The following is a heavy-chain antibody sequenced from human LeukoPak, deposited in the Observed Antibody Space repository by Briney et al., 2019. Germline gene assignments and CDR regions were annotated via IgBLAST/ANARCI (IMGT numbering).Heavy chain of an antibody. CDR1: GFTLSDHY. CDR3: VRIAGGNYYFDY. J-gene: IGHJ4*02. Sequence: GGSLRLSCAASGFTLSDHYMDWVRQAPGKGLEWVGRTRNKVNSYTTEYAASVKGRFTISRDDSKISLYLQMNSLKTEDTAVYYCVRIAGGNYYFDYWGQGTLVTVSS. CDR2: TRNKVNSYTT. V-gene: IGHV3-72*01. D-gene: IGHD3-16*01.